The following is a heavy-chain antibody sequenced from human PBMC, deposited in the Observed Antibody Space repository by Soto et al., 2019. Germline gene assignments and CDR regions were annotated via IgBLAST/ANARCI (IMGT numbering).Heavy chain of an antibody. Sequence: QVQLVPSGAEVKKPGASVKVSCKASGYTFPDYRMIWVRQAPGQVLEWIGILNPSGASTNYAQKFHGRVTLTRDSFTSTVYMELSSLRSEDTAVYYCARPAGRLANWFDPWGQGTLVTVAS. D-gene: IGHD6-6*01. V-gene: IGHV1-46*01. CDR3: ARPAGRLANWFDP. J-gene: IGHJ5*02. CDR2: LNPSGAST. CDR1: GYTFPDYR.